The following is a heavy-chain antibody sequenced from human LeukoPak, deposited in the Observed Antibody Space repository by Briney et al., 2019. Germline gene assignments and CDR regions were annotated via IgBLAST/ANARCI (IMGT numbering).Heavy chain of an antibody. V-gene: IGHV3-20*04. CDR3: ARGGSGYSGYYGDYMDV. CDR2: INWNGGST. D-gene: IGHD5-12*01. J-gene: IGHJ6*03. CDR1: GFTFDDYG. Sequence: GGSLRLSCAASGFTFDDYGMSWVRQAPGKGLEWVSGINWNGGSTGYADSVKGRFTISRDNAKNSLYLQMNSLRAEDTALYYCARGGSGYSGYYGDYMDVWGKGTTVTVSS.